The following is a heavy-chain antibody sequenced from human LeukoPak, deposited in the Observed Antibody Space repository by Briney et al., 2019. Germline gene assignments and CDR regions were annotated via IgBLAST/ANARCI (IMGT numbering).Heavy chain of an antibody. V-gene: IGHV4-59*08. J-gene: IGHJ4*02. CDR1: GGSISNYY. Sequence: SETLSLTCTVSGGSISNYYWSWIRQPPGKGLEWIGYISYSGSANYNPSLKSRVTMSVDTSKNQFSLKLSSVTAADTAVYYCASGGEITIFGYWGQGTLVTVSS. CDR3: ASGGEITIFGY. CDR2: ISYSGSA. D-gene: IGHD3-3*01.